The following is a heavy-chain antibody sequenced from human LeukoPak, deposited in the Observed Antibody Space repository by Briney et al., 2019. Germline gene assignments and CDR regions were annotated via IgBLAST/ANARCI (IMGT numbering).Heavy chain of an antibody. V-gene: IGHV1-2*02. CDR3: ARAPNTPDYYYYYMDV. J-gene: IGHJ6*03. CDR2: INPKSGGT. CDR1: GYTFSGYY. D-gene: IGHD2-15*01. Sequence: GASVKVSCKASGYTFSGYYMHWVRQAPGQGLEWMGWINPKSGGTNYAQKFQGRVTMTRDTSISTAYMELSRLRSDDTAVYYCARAPNTPDYYYYYMDVWGKGTTVTVSS.